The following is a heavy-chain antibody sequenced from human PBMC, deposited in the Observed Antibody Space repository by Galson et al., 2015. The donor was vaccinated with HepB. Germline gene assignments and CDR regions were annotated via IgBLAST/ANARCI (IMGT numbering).Heavy chain of an antibody. V-gene: IGHV1-46*01. Sequence: SVKVSCKASGYTFTSYYMHWVRQAPGQGLEWVGIINPSGGSTSYAQKFQGRVTMTRDTSTSTVYMELSSLRSEDTAVYYCARAVDCSSTSCYRGWSGWFDPWGQGTLVTVSS. CDR1: GYTFTSYY. CDR2: INPSGGST. J-gene: IGHJ5*02. D-gene: IGHD2-2*02. CDR3: ARAVDCSSTSCYRGWSGWFDP.